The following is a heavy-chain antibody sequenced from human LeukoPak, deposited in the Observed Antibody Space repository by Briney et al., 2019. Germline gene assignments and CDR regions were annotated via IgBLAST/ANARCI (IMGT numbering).Heavy chain of an antibody. CDR3: ARDRTGWLQADY. V-gene: IGHV4-61*02. Sequence: SQTLSLTCSVSNDSISSGRYCWIWIRQPAGKGLEWIGRIYTSGSTNYNPSLKSRVIISVDTSKSQFSLSLSSVTAADTAVYYCARDRTGWLQADYWGPGTLVTVSS. D-gene: IGHD5-24*01. CDR1: NDSISSGRYC. CDR2: IYTSGST. J-gene: IGHJ4*02.